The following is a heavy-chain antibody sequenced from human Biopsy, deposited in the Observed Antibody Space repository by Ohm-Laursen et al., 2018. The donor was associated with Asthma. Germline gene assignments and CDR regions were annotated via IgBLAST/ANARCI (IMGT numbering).Heavy chain of an antibody. V-gene: IGHV3-30*18. J-gene: IGHJ4*02. D-gene: IGHD3-16*01. CDR1: GFVFRSHA. CDR3: AKRGGYSDLTDFDH. CDR2: VSYDGGVA. Sequence: RSLRLSCAAAGFVFRSHAMHWVRQAPGKGLEWVAVVSYDGGVAHYADSMKGRFTIPRDNAKSTLYLQMNRLRTDDTAVYFCAKRGGYSDLTDFDHWGQGTLVTVSS.